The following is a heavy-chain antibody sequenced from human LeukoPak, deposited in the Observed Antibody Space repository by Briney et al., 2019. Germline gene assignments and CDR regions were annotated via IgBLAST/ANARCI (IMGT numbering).Heavy chain of an antibody. V-gene: IGHV4-4*07. CDR2: IYTSGST. D-gene: IGHD3-22*01. CDR3: ARDQGYYYDSSGYLDY. Sequence: PSEALSLTCAVSGGSMRGSYWSWIRQPAGKGLEWIGRIYTSGSTNYNPSLKSRVTMSVDTSKNQFSLKLSSVTAADTAVYYCARDQGYYYDSSGYLDYWGQGTLVTVSS. CDR1: GGSMRGSY. J-gene: IGHJ4*02.